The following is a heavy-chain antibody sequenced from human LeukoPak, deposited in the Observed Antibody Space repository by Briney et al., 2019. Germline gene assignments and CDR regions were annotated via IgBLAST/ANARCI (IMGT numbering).Heavy chain of an antibody. CDR1: GGSITNYY. CDR3: ARGPGSPSGDNYGRPLDY. V-gene: IGHV4-59*01. D-gene: IGHD5-18*01. J-gene: IGHJ4*02. CDR2: IYYAGNT. Sequence: SETPSLTCTVSGGSITNYYWSWIRQSPGKGLEYVGYIYYAGNTNYNPSLNSRVTISVDTSKKRFSLKLNSVTAADTAVYFCARGPGSPSGDNYGRPLDYWGQGTLVTVSS.